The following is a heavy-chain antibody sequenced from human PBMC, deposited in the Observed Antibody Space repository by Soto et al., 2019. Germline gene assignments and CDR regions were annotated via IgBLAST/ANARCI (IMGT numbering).Heavy chain of an antibody. V-gene: IGHV1-69*02. CDR1: GGTFSSYT. Sequence: QVQLVQSGAEVKKPGSSVKVSCKASGGTFSSYTISWVRQAPGQGLEWMGRIIPILGIANYAQKFQGRVTITADKSTSTAYMERSSLRCEDTAVYYWARAPGYYYGMDVWGQGTTVTVSS. CDR2: IIPILGIA. CDR3: ARAPGYYYGMDV. J-gene: IGHJ6*02.